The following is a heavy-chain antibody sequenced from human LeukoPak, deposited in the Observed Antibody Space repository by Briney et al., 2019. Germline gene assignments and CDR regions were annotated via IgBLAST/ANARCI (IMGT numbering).Heavy chain of an antibody. D-gene: IGHD3-3*01. CDR2: IYYSGST. CDR1: GGSISSYY. V-gene: IGHV4-59*01. J-gene: IGHJ5*02. Sequence: KASETLSLTCTVSGGSISSYYWSWIRQPPGKGLEWIGYIYYSGSTNYNPSLKSRVTISVDTSKNQFSLKLSSVTAADTAVYYCARGRNFWSGYFFGWFDPWGQGTLVTVSS. CDR3: ARGRNFWSGYFFGWFDP.